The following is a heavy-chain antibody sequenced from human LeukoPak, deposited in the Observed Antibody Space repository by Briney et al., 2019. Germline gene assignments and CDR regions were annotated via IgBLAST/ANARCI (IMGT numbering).Heavy chain of an antibody. CDR1: GGSISGYY. V-gene: IGHV4-34*01. Sequence: SETLSLTCTVSGGSISGYYWSWIRQPPGKGLEWIGEINHSGSTNYNPSLKSRVTISVDTSKNQFSLKLSSVTAADTAVYYCARVDVEAARMYYFDYWGQGTLVTVSS. D-gene: IGHD6-6*01. CDR2: INHSGST. J-gene: IGHJ4*02. CDR3: ARVDVEAARMYYFDY.